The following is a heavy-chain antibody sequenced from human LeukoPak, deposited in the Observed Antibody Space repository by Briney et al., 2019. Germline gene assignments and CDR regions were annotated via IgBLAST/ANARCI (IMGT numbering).Heavy chain of an antibody. V-gene: IGHV1-3*01. Sequence: ASVKVSCKASGYTFTSYAMHWVRQAPGQRLEWMGWINAGNGNTKYSQKFQGRVTITRDTSASTAYMELRSLRSDDTAVYYCARDDSSSSGLGYWGQGTLVTVSS. CDR2: INAGNGNT. CDR3: ARDDSSSSGLGY. D-gene: IGHD6-13*01. J-gene: IGHJ4*02. CDR1: GYTFTSYA.